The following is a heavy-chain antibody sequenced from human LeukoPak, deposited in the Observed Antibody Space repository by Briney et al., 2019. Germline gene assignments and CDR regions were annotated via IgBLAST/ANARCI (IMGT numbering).Heavy chain of an antibody. Sequence: PSETLSLTCTVSGGSISSYYWSWIRQPAGQGLEWIGRIYTSGSTNYNPSLKSRVTMSVDTSKNQFSLKLSSETAADTAVYYCARDRMDSDAFDIWGQGTMVTVSS. CDR3: ARDRMDSDAFDI. CDR1: GGSISSYY. J-gene: IGHJ3*02. D-gene: IGHD3/OR15-3a*01. V-gene: IGHV4-4*07. CDR2: IYTSGST.